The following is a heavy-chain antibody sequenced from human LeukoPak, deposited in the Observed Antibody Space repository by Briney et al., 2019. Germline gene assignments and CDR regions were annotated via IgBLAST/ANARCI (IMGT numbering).Heavy chain of an antibody. CDR2: INHSGST. J-gene: IGHJ6*03. D-gene: IGHD1-1*01. CDR3: AGESRTYYYYYMDV. V-gene: IGHV4-34*01. Sequence: SETLSLTCAVYGGSFSGYYWSWIRQPPGKGLEWIGEINHSGSTNYNPSLKSRVTISVDTSRNQFSLKLSSVTAADTAVYYCAGESRTYYYYYMDVWGKGTTVTVSS. CDR1: GGSFSGYY.